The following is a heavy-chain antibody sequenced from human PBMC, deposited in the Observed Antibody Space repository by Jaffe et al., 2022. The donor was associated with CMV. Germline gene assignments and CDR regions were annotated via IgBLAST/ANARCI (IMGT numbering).Heavy chain of an antibody. Sequence: QVQLVQSGAEVKKPGSSVKVSCKASGGTFSSYAISWVRQAPGQGLEWMGRIIPILGIANYAQKFQGRVTITADKSTSTAYMELSSLRSEDTAVYYCASCSSTSCYSIEYYYYYYMDVWGKGTTVTVSS. V-gene: IGHV1-69*09. J-gene: IGHJ6*03. D-gene: IGHD2-2*01. CDR1: GGTFSSYA. CDR2: IIPILGIA. CDR3: ASCSSTSCYSIEYYYYYYMDV.